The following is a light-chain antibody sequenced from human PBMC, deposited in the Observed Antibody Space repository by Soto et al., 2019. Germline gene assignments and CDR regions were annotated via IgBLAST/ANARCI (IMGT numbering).Light chain of an antibody. CDR1: SRDVGAYNY. CDR2: DVT. Sequence: QCALTQPASVSGFPGQSITITCPGTSRDVGAYNYVSWYQQHPGKAPKLMVYDVTNRPSGVSDRFSGSKSGNTASLTISGLQAEDEADYFCSSHSNITPYVFGTGTKVTVL. V-gene: IGLV2-14*01. J-gene: IGLJ1*01. CDR3: SSHSNITPYV.